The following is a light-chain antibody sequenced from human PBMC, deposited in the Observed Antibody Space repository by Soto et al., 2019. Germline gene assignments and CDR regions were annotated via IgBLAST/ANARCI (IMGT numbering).Light chain of an antibody. V-gene: IGKV1-9*01. CDR3: QQLNTLPFT. CDR1: HDISTY. J-gene: IGKJ5*01. CDR2: EAS. Sequence: QSPSLLSASVVDRVTITCRASHDISTYLAWYQQKPGKAPKLMIYEASTLQSGVPSRFSGSGSGTEFTLTISGLLPEDFATYHCQQLNTLPFTFGQGTRLEIK.